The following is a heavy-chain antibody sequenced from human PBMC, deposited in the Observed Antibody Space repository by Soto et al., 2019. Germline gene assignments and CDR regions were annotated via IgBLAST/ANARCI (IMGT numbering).Heavy chain of an antibody. J-gene: IGHJ4*02. CDR3: VRVDSCDLGG. D-gene: IGHD3-3*01. V-gene: IGHV3-74*01. CDR2: IPSEESDT. Sequence: EVQLVESGGGLVQPGGSLRLSCAASGFTFSSYWMHWVRQAPGKGLVWVARIPSEESDTSYADSVKGRFTISRDNAKKTLNLQMSSLRAEDTAGYYFVRVDSCDLGGWGQGTLVTVSS. CDR1: GFTFSSYW.